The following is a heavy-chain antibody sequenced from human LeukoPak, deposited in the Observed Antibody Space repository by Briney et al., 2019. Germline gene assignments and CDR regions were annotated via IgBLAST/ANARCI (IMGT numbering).Heavy chain of an antibody. CDR1: GGSISSNY. Sequence: SETLSLTCTVSGGSISSNYWSWIRQPAGKGLEYIGRIYSSGNTNYNPSLKSRVTMSADTSKNQFSLLLHSVTAADTAVYYCARVWLSSGSYWYFDFWGRGTLVIVSS. V-gene: IGHV4-4*07. CDR2: IYSSGNT. D-gene: IGHD3-22*01. CDR3: ARVWLSSGSYWYFDF. J-gene: IGHJ2*01.